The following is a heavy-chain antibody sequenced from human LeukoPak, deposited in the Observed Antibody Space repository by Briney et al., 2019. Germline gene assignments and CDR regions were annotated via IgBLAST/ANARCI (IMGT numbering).Heavy chain of an antibody. V-gene: IGHV3-33*06. D-gene: IGHD2-2*01. Sequence: PGGSLRLSCAASGFTFSSYGMHWVRQAPGKGLEWVAVIWCDGSNKYYADSVKGRFTISRDNSKNTLYLQMNSLRAEDTAVYYCAKALSCSSTSCYYYYYYMDVWGKGTTVTVSS. CDR2: IWCDGSNK. CDR1: GFTFSSYG. J-gene: IGHJ6*03. CDR3: AKALSCSSTSCYYYYYYMDV.